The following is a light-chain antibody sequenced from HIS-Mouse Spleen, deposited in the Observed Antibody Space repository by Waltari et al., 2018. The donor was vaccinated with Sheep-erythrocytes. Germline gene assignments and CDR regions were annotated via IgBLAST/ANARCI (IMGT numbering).Light chain of an antibody. J-gene: IGLJ3*02. CDR1: SSDVRGYNH. Sequence: QSALTQPRSVSGSPGQSVTISCTGTSSDVRGYNHVSGYQQHPGKAPKLMIYDVSKQPSGVPDRFSGSKSGNTASLTISGLQAEDEADYYCCSYAGSYTWVFGGGTKLTVL. CDR3: CSYAGSYTWV. CDR2: DVS. V-gene: IGLV2-11*01.